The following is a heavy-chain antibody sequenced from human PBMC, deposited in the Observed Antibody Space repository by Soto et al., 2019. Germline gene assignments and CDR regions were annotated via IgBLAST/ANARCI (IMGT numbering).Heavy chain of an antibody. J-gene: IGHJ4*02. Sequence: GGSLRLSCAASGFTFSSYWMRWVRQAPGKGLECVANIKQDGSEKYYVDSVKGRFTISRDNAKNSLYLQMNSLRAEDTAVYYCARPSGIVGATTYFDYWGQGTLVTVSS. V-gene: IGHV3-7*01. CDR2: IKQDGSEK. CDR3: ARPSGIVGATTYFDY. D-gene: IGHD1-26*01. CDR1: GFTFSSYW.